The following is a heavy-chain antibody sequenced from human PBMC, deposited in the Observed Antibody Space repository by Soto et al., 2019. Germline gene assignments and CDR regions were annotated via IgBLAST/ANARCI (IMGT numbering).Heavy chain of an antibody. CDR2: ISAYNGNT. CDR1: GYTFTSYG. J-gene: IGHJ4*02. CDR3: AVVFGDHIRAPFDY. Sequence: GASVKVSCKASGYTFTSYGISWVRQAPGQGLEWMGWISAYNGNTNYAQKLQGRVTMTTDTSTSTAYMELRSLRSDDTAVYYCAVVFGDHIRAPFDYWGQGTLVTVSS. V-gene: IGHV1-18*01. D-gene: IGHD3-10*02.